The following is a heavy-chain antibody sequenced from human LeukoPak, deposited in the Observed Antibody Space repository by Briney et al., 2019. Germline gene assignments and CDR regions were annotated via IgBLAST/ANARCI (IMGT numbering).Heavy chain of an antibody. D-gene: IGHD1-7*01. Sequence: ASVTVSCKASGYTFSAYYIHWVRQAPGHGLEWMGWINPNNGDTVYAQRFQGRVTMTRDTSIGTAYMELTGLSFDDTAVYYCARFLFGTKFYFDFWGQGTLVTVSS. J-gene: IGHJ4*02. CDR1: GYTFSAYY. CDR3: ARFLFGTKFYFDF. CDR2: INPNNGDT. V-gene: IGHV1-2*02.